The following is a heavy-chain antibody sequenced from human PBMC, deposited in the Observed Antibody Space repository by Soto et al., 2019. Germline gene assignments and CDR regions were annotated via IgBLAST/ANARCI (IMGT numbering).Heavy chain of an antibody. D-gene: IGHD3-10*01. J-gene: IGHJ3*02. Sequence: EVQLLESGGGLVQPGGSLRLSCAASGFTFSRYAMGWVRQAPGKGLEWVSHVSGSGGGTYYADSVKGRFTISRDNSNNTLYLQMNSLRAEDTALYYCPKDADVTMVRVVYDAFDIWGQGTMVTVSS. CDR2: VSGSGGGT. V-gene: IGHV3-23*01. CDR1: GFTFSRYA. CDR3: PKDADVTMVRVVYDAFDI.